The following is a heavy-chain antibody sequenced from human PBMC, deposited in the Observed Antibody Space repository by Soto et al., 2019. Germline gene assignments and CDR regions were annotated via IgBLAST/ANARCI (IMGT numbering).Heavy chain of an antibody. CDR3: ARDGGSYGMDV. J-gene: IGHJ6*02. CDR1: GGSISSSSYY. V-gene: IGHV4-39*07. CDR2: IYYSGST. Sequence: SETLSLTCTVSGGSISSSSYYWGWIRQPPGKGLEWIGSIYYSGSTYYNPSLKSRVTISVDTSKNQFSLKLSSVTAADTALYYCARDGGSYGMDVWGQGTTVTVSS. D-gene: IGHD3-10*01.